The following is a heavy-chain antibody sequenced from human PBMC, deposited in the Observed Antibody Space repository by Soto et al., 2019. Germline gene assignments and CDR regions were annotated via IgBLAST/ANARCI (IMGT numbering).Heavy chain of an antibody. CDR2: IYYSGST. Sequence: SETLSLTCTVSGGSISSGGYYWSWIRQHPGKGLEWIGYIYYSGSTYYNPSLKSRVTISVDTSKNQFSLKLSSVTAADTAVYYCARDRRRFYCSGGSCYSGRFDPWGQGTLVTVSS. CDR1: GGSISSGGYY. CDR3: ARDRRRFYCSGGSCYSGRFDP. J-gene: IGHJ5*02. V-gene: IGHV4-31*03. D-gene: IGHD2-15*01.